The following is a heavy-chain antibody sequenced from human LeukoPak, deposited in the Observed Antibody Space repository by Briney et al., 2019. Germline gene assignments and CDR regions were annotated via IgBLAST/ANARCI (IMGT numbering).Heavy chain of an antibody. CDR3: ARLGYWGETFYYFDY. D-gene: IGHD2/OR15-2a*01. CDR1: GFTFSSYA. V-gene: IGHV3-23*01. CDR2: ISGTGSST. Sequence: PGGSLRLSCAASGFTFSSYAMGWVRQAPGKGLEWVSTISGTGSSTYYADSVKGRFTISRDNAKNSLYLQMNSLRAEDTAVYYCARLGYWGETFYYFDYWGQGTLVTVSS. J-gene: IGHJ4*02.